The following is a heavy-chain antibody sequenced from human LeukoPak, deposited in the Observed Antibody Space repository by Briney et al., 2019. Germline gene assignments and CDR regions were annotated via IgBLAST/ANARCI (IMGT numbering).Heavy chain of an antibody. CDR2: LSYDGSSS. D-gene: IGHD3-10*01. J-gene: IGHJ5*02. Sequence: TGGSLRLSCAASGFTFSSHAMHWVRQAPGKGLEWVAVLSYDGSSSYYADSVNGRFTISRDNSENTLYLQMNGLTAEDTAMYYCARDSYQDYYGRFDPWGQGTLVIVSS. CDR3: ARDSYQDYYGRFDP. V-gene: IGHV3-30*04. CDR1: GFTFSSHA.